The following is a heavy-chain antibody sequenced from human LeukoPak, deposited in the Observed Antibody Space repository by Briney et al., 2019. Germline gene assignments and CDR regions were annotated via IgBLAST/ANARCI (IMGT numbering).Heavy chain of an antibody. CDR2: FDPEDGET. CDR3: ATVHQLANWFDP. Sequence: GASVKVSCKVSGYTLTELSMHWVRQAPGKGLEWMGGFDPEDGETIYAQKFQGRVTMTEDTSTDTAYMELSSLRSEDAAVYYCATVHQLANWFDPWGQGTLVTVSS. CDR1: GYTLTELS. D-gene: IGHD2-2*01. V-gene: IGHV1-24*01. J-gene: IGHJ5*02.